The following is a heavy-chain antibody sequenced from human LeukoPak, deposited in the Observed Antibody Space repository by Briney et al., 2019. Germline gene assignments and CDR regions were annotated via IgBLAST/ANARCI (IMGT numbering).Heavy chain of an antibody. J-gene: IGHJ4*02. CDR3: AREHPGIAAAGGFDY. CDR1: GGSISSYY. D-gene: IGHD6-13*01. Sequence: SETLSLTCTVSGGSISSYYWSWIRQPAGKGLEWIGRIYTSGSTNYNPSLKSRATISVDKSKNQFSLKLSSVTAADTAVYYCAREHPGIAAAGGFDYWGQGTLVTVSS. CDR2: IYTSGST. V-gene: IGHV4-4*07.